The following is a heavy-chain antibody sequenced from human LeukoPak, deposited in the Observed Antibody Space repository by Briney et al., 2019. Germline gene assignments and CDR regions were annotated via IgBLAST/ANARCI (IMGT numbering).Heavy chain of an antibody. J-gene: IGHJ4*02. CDR3: VRDPTAVSNQPQYSFDS. Sequence: PGRSLRLSCEAFGFTFSSYAMHWVRQAPGKGLEWVAVISYSGGAQKFYADSVNGRFTISRDNSKNTLFLQMDSLRPDDTAVYYCVRDPTAVSNQPQYSFDSWGQGTPVIVSS. D-gene: IGHD4-17*01. CDR2: ISYSGGAQK. V-gene: IGHV3-30*04. CDR1: GFTFSSYA.